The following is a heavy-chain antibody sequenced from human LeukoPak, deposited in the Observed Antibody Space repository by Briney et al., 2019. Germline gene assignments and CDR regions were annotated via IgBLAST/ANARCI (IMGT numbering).Heavy chain of an antibody. Sequence: SETLSLTCTVSGGSISSYYWSWIRQPPGKGLEWIGYIYYSGSTNYNPSLKSRVTISVDTSKNQFSLKLSSVTAADTAAYYCARVSPLLWFGEPWSQGTLVTVSS. V-gene: IGHV4-59*01. CDR3: ARVSPLLWFGEP. CDR2: IYYSGST. J-gene: IGHJ4*02. D-gene: IGHD3-10*01. CDR1: GGSISSYY.